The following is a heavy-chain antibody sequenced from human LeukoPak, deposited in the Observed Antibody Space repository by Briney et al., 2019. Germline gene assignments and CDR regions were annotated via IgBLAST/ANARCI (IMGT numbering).Heavy chain of an antibody. D-gene: IGHD3-10*01. CDR3: ARDLGTLGWFDP. V-gene: IGHV1-69*04. Sequence: SVKVSCKASGGTFSSYAISWVRQAPGQGLEWMGRIIPILGIANYAQKFQGRVTITADKSTSTAYMELSSLRSEDTAVYYCARDLGTLGWFDPWGQGTLVTVSS. J-gene: IGHJ5*02. CDR2: IIPILGIA. CDR1: GGTFSSYA.